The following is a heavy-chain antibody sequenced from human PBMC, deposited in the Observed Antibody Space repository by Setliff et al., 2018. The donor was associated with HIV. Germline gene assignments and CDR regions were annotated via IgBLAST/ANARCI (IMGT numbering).Heavy chain of an antibody. CDR3: ARVSITYWYSIPRDYYYYMDV. CDR2: IYHSEST. CDR1: GYTISSGYY. V-gene: IGHV4-38-2*01. Sequence: PSETLSLTCAVSGYTISSGYYWGWIRQPPGKGLEWIGSIYHSESTYYNPSLKSRVTMSVDKSRNQFSLKVSSVTAADTAVYYCARVSITYWYSIPRDYYYYMDVWGEGTTVTVSS. J-gene: IGHJ6*03. D-gene: IGHD2-8*02.